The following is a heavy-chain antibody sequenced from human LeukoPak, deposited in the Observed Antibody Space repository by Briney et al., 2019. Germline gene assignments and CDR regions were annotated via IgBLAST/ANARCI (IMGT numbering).Heavy chain of an antibody. Sequence: SQTLSLTCTVSGGSISSGGYYWSWIRQPPGKGLEWIGYIYYSGSTNYNPSLKSRVTISVDTSKNQFSLKLSSVTAADTAVYYCARVWDSSSWHFDYWGQGTLATVSS. CDR1: GGSISSGGYY. D-gene: IGHD6-13*01. CDR2: IYYSGST. J-gene: IGHJ4*02. CDR3: ARVWDSSSWHFDY. V-gene: IGHV4-61*08.